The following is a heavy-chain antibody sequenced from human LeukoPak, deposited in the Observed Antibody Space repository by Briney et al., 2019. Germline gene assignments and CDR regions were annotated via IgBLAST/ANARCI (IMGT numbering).Heavy chain of an antibody. J-gene: IGHJ4*02. CDR1: GYTFTGYY. CDR3: ARDPSGIGNFDY. CDR2: INPSGGST. V-gene: IGHV1-46*01. D-gene: IGHD3-10*01. Sequence: ASVKVSCKASGYTFTGYYMHWVRQAPGQGLEWMGWINPSGGSTSYAQKFQGRVTMTRDMSTSTVYMELSSLRSEDTAVYYCARDPSGIGNFDYWGQGTLVTVSS.